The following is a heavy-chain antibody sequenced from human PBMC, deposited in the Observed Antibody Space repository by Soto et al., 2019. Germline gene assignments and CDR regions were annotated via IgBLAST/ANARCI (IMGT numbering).Heavy chain of an antibody. J-gene: IGHJ4*02. CDR3: AKGAVATNHRAGDYFDY. D-gene: IGHD5-12*01. CDR1: GFTFSSYG. Sequence: GGSLRLSCAASGFTFSSYGMHWVRQAPGKGLEWVAVISYDGSNKYYADSVKGRFTISRDNSKNTLYLQMNSLRAEDTAVYYCAKGAVATNHRAGDYFDYWGQGTLVTVSS. CDR2: ISYDGSNK. V-gene: IGHV3-30*18.